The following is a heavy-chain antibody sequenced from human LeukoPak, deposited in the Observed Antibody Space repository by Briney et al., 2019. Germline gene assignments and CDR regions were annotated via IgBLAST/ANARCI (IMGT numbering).Heavy chain of an antibody. Sequence: GGSLRLSCAASGFTFSNYGMNWVRQAPGKGLEWVSSITTSGGDAHYADSVKGQFTISRDNSKNTLYLQMNSLRAEDTAIYYCARGRNWIFDHWGQGTLVTVSS. D-gene: IGHD1-1*01. CDR2: ITTSGGDA. CDR3: ARGRNWIFDH. J-gene: IGHJ4*02. V-gene: IGHV3-23*01. CDR1: GFTFSNYG.